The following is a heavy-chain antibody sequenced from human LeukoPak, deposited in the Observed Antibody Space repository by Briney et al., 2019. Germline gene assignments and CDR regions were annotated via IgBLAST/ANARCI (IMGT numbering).Heavy chain of an antibody. D-gene: IGHD3-10*01. CDR2: IRSKAYGGTT. CDR3: AKMSGRNYGSVIGPTKGYMDV. J-gene: IGHJ6*03. V-gene: IGHV3-49*03. Sequence: SGGSLRLSCTASGFTFGDYAMSWFRQAPGKGLEWVGFIRSKAYGGTTEYAASVKGRFTISRDDSKSIAYLQMNSLRAEDTAVYYCAKMSGRNYGSVIGPTKGYMDVRGKGTTVTVSS. CDR1: GFTFGDYA.